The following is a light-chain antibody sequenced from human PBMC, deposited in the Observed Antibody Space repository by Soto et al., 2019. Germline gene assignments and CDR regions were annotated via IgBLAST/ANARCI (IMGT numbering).Light chain of an antibody. Sequence: IVLTQSPATLSLSPGERATLSCRASQNISSYLIWYQQKPGQAPRLLMYDVSNRATGIPTRFSGSGSGTDFTLTISSLEPEDLAVYYCQQRSNWPRTFGQGTKVEIK. CDR2: DVS. J-gene: IGKJ1*01. V-gene: IGKV3-11*01. CDR3: QQRSNWPRT. CDR1: QNISSY.